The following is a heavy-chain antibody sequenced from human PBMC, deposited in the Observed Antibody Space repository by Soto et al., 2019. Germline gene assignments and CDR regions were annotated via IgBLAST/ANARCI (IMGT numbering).Heavy chain of an antibody. D-gene: IGHD3-22*01. CDR2: IIAYNGKT. CDR1: GYTFTSYG. CDR3: ARLTYYYDSSGLLYFDY. Sequence: ASVKVSCKASGYTFTSYGISWVRQAPGQGLEWMGWIIAYNGKTNYAQKLQGRVTMTTDTSTSTAYMELRSLRSDDTAVYYCARLTYYYDSSGLLYFDYWGQGTLVTVSS. J-gene: IGHJ4*02. V-gene: IGHV1-18*01.